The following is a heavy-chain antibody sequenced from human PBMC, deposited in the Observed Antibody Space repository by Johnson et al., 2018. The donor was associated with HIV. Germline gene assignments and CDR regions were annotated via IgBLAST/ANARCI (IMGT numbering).Heavy chain of an antibody. J-gene: IGHJ3*02. D-gene: IGHD3-22*01. CDR2: INSDGSST. V-gene: IGHV3-74*02. Sequence: VQLVESGGGVARPGGSLRLSCAASGFTFSSYWMHWVRQAPGKGLVWVSRINSDGSSTSYADSVKGRFTISRDNAKNTLYLQMNSLRAEDTAVYYCARRAYYYDSSGYYSHAFDIWGQGTMVTVSS. CDR1: GFTFSSYW. CDR3: ARRAYYYDSSGYYSHAFDI.